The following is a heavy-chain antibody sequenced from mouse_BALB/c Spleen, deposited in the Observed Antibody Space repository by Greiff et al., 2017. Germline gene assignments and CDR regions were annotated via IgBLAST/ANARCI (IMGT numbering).Heavy chain of an antibody. D-gene: IGHD2-14*01. CDR1: GYSITSGYS. CDR3: ARTYYRYDVGNGPLAY. CDR2: IHYSGST. V-gene: IGHV3-1*02. Sequence: EVKLMESGPDLVKPSQSLSLTCTVTGYSITSGYSWHWIRQFPGNKLEWMGYIHYSGSTNYNPSLKSRISITRDTSKNQFFLQLNSVTTEDTATYYCARTYYRYDVGNGPLAYWGQGTLVTVSA. J-gene: IGHJ3*01.